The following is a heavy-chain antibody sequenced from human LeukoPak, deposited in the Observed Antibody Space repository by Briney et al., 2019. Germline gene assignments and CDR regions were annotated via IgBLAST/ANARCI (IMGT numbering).Heavy chain of an antibody. V-gene: IGHV3-23*01. Sequence: GGSLRLSCAASGFTVSSNYMSWVRQAPGKGLEWVSAISGSGGSTYYADSVKGRFTISRDNSKNTLYLQMNSPRAEDTAVYYCVKPATGYKMYAFDIWGQGTMVTVSS. CDR1: GFTVSSNY. J-gene: IGHJ3*02. CDR2: ISGSGGST. D-gene: IGHD5-24*01. CDR3: VKPATGYKMYAFDI.